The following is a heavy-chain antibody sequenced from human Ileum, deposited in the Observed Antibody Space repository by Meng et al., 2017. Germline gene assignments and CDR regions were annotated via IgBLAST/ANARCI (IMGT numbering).Heavy chain of an antibody. V-gene: IGHV4-34*01. CDR2: IDHSGGT. CDR3: ARRVGATPYAYNWLDP. CDR1: GGFFSGYY. D-gene: IGHD1-26*01. Sequence: GQLPQWGAVLLKPSETLSLTCGVYGGFFSGYYWSWIRQPPGKGLEWIGEIDHSGGTNYNPSLKNRVTISVDTSNNRFSLKLSSVKAADTALYFCARRVGATPYAYNWLDPWGQGTLVTVSS. J-gene: IGHJ5*02.